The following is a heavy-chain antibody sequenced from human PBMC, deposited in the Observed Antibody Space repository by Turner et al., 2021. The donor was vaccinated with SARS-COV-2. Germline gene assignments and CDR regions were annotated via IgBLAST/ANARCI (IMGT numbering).Heavy chain of an antibody. D-gene: IGHD6-19*01. CDR2: VDHSGIT. CDR1: DGSLIGHF. V-gene: IGHV4-34*01. J-gene: IGHJ6*02. Sequence: QVQLQQWGAGLLKPSETLSLTSGLCDGSLIGHFCTWIRQPPGKGLEWIGEVDHSGITNYNPSRETRVTLSVDTSKNQFSLRLSSVTAADTAVYFCARAVAVASYYDYGLDVWGQGTPVTVSS. CDR3: ARAVAVASYYDYGLDV.